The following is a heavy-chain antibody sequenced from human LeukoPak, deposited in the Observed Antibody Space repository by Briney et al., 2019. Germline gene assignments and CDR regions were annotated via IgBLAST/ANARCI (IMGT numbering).Heavy chain of an antibody. CDR1: GFTFSSYG. D-gene: IGHD6-13*01. CDR3: AREYEQLVSYYFDY. V-gene: IGHV3-33*01. CDR2: IWYDGSNK. Sequence: GGSLRVSCAASGFTFSSYGMHWVRQAPGKGLEWVAVIWYDGSNKYYADSVKGRFTISRDNSKNTLYLQMNSLRAEDTAVYYCAREYEQLVSYYFDYWGQGTLVTASS. J-gene: IGHJ4*02.